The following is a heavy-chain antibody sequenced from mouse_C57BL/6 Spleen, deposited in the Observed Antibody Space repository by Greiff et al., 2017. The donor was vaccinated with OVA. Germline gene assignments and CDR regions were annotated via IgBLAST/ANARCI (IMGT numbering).Heavy chain of an antibody. CDR3: VREYSNYPYYAMDY. V-gene: IGHV1-12*01. CDR1: GYTFTSYN. D-gene: IGHD2-5*01. CDR2: IYPGNGDT. Sequence: QVQLQQSGAELVRPGASVKMSCKASGYTFTSYNMHWVKQTPRQGLEWIGAIYPGNGDTSYNQNFKGQATLTVDKSTSTAYMQLSSLTSEDSAVYFCVREYSNYPYYAMDYWGQGTSVTVSS. J-gene: IGHJ4*01.